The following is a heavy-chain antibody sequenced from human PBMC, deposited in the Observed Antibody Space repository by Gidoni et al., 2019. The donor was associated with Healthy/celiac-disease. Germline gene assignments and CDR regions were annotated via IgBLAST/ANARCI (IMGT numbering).Heavy chain of an antibody. J-gene: IGHJ4*02. Sequence: QVQLVESGGGVVQPGRSLRLSCAASEFTFISYGLHWVRQATGKGLEWVAVIWYDGSNKYYADSVKGRFTISRDNSKNTLYLQMNSLRAEDTAVYYCARTGVLGHFDWSSYYFDYWGQGTLVTVSS. V-gene: IGHV3-33*01. CDR2: IWYDGSNK. D-gene: IGHD3-9*01. CDR3: ARTGVLGHFDWSSYYFDY. CDR1: EFTFISYG.